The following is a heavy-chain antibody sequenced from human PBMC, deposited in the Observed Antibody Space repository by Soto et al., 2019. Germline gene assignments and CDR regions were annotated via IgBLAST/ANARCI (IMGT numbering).Heavy chain of an antibody. J-gene: IGHJ2*01. V-gene: IGHV4-4*02. CDR3: ARESYNASNVAYFDL. Sequence: QVQLQESGPGLVKPSGTLSLTCAVSRGSISSSNWWSWVRQSPGKGLEWIGAMYHTGITNYSPSLKRRVTMSVDKAKTQFSLKLSSVTAADTAGYYCARESYNASNVAYFDLWGRGTLVSVSS. CDR1: RGSISSSNW. D-gene: IGHD1-1*01. CDR2: MYHTGIT.